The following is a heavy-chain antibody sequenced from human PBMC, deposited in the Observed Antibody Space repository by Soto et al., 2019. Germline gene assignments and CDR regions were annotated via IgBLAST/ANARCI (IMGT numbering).Heavy chain of an antibody. D-gene: IGHD2-2*01. CDR1: GGSISSSSYY. CDR3: ATETSPLVFSFGY. J-gene: IGHJ4*02. Sequence: ETLSLTCTVSGGSISSSSYYWGWIRQPPGKGLEWIGSIYYSGSTYSNPSLKSRVTISVDTYKNQFSLKLSAVTAADTAVYYCATETSPLVFSFGYWGQGTLVTVSS. CDR2: IYYSGST. V-gene: IGHV4-39*01.